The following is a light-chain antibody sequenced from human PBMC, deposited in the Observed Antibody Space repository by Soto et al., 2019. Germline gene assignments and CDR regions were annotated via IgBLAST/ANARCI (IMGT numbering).Light chain of an antibody. CDR3: HSYDSSLSVLV. CDR2: GNS. J-gene: IGLJ3*02. V-gene: IGLV1-40*01. CDR1: SSNIGAGYD. Sequence: QSVLTQPPSVSGAPGQRVTISCTGSSSNIGAGYDVHWYQQLPGTAPKLLIYGNSNRPSGVPDRFSGSKSGTSASLAITGLQAEDEADYYCHSYDSSLSVLVFGGGTKLTVL.